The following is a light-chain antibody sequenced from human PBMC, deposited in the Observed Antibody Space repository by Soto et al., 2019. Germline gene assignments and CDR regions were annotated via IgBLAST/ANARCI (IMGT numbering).Light chain of an antibody. J-gene: IGLJ1*01. CDR2: DVS. V-gene: IGLV2-14*01. CDR3: SSYTSSSTV. Sequence: QSALTQPASVSGSPGQSIPISCTGTSSDVGGYNYVSWYQQHPGKAPKLMIYDVSNRPSGVSNRFSGSKSGNTASLTISGLQAEDEADYYCSSYTSSSTVFGTGNKVTVL. CDR1: SSDVGGYNY.